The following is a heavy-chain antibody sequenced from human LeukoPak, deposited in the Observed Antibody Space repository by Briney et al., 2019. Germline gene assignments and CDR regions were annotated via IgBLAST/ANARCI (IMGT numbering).Heavy chain of an antibody. Sequence: ASVKVSCKASGYTFTSYYMHWVRRAPGHGLEWMGRINPSGGSTSYAQKFQGRVTMTRDTSTSTVYMELSSLRSEDTAVYYCATAAEIYYYDTGGIWGQGTMVTVSS. D-gene: IGHD3-22*01. CDR2: INPSGGST. J-gene: IGHJ3*02. CDR1: GYTFTSYY. CDR3: ATAAEIYYYDTGGI. V-gene: IGHV1-46*01.